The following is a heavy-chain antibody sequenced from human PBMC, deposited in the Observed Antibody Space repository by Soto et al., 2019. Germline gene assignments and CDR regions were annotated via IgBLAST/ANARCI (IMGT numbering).Heavy chain of an antibody. D-gene: IGHD2-21*02. CDR2: IRSKANNYAT. CDR3: ARHALQYCGGDCYLLPYFDL. Sequence: EVQLVESGGGLVQPGGSLKLSCAASGFTFSGSAMHWVRQASGKGLEWVGRIRSKANNYATVYAASVEGRFTISRDESKNTAHLQMNSLKTEDTAVYYCARHALQYCGGDCYLLPYFDLWGRGTLGTVSS. J-gene: IGHJ2*01. V-gene: IGHV3-73*02. CDR1: GFTFSGSA.